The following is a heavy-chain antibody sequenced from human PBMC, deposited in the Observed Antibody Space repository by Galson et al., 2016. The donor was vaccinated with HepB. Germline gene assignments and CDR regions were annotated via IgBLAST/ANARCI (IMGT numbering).Heavy chain of an antibody. CDR1: GFTFSDYW. Sequence: SLRLSCAASGFTFSDYWMNWVRQAPGQGLEWVANIKRDGSQMYYVDSVKGRFTISRGNFQNSLFLQMSSVRAEDTAVYYCARAQWRQARRAAYFDYWGQGALVTVSS. J-gene: IGHJ4*02. D-gene: IGHD5-18*01. V-gene: IGHV3-7*04. CDR2: IKRDGSQM. CDR3: ARAQWRQARRAAYFDY.